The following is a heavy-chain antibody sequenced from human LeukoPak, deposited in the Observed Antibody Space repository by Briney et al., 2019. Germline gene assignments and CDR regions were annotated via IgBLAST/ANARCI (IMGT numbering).Heavy chain of an antibody. CDR2: ITGSSRII. CDR3: ARVSGGRTEYFDS. V-gene: IGHV3-48*04. J-gene: IGHJ4*02. D-gene: IGHD1/OR15-1a*01. CDR1: GFTFNSYA. Sequence: GGSLRLSCAASGFTFNSYAMNWVRQAPGVGLQWISYITGSSRIIYYADSVKGRFTISRDNAKTSLYLQVNSLRAEDTAVYYCARVSGGRTEYFDSWGQGTLVTVSS.